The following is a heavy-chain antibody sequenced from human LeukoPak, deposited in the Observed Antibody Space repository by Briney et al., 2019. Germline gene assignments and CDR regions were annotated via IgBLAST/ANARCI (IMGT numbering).Heavy chain of an antibody. J-gene: IGHJ6*02. CDR1: GYTFTSYD. V-gene: IGHV1-8*01. CDR3: ARGGDSSSWYEGYYYYGMDV. Sequence: ASVKVSCKASGYTFTSYDINWVRQATGQGLEWMGWMNPNSGNTGYAQKFQGRVTMTRNTSISTAYMELSSLRSEDTAVYYCARGGDSSSWYEGYYYYGMDVWGQGTTVTVSS. D-gene: IGHD6-13*01. CDR2: MNPNSGNT.